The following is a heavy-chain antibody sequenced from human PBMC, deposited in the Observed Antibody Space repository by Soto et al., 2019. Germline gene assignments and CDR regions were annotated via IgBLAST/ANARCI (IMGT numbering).Heavy chain of an antibody. J-gene: IGHJ5*02. Sequence: SGLXLENNTQTHTITCTFSGFSLSTRRVGVGWIRQPPGKALEWLALIYWNDDKRYSPSLKSRLTLAKDTSKNQVVLTMTNMDPVDTATYYCAHGYIAARPPWFDPCGQGILVSV. V-gene: IGHV2-5*01. CDR1: GFSLSTRRVG. D-gene: IGHD6-6*01. CDR3: AHGYIAARPPWFDP. CDR2: IYWNDDK.